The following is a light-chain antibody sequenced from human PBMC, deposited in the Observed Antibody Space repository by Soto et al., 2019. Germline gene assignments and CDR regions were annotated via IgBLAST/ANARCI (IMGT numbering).Light chain of an antibody. CDR3: QQYGSSPPYT. CDR2: GAS. V-gene: IGKV3-20*01. CDR1: QSVSSSY. Sequence: EIVLTQSAGTLSLSPGERATLSCRASQSVSSSYLAWYQQKPGQAPRLLIYGASSRATGIPDRFSGSGSGTDFTLTISTLEPEDFAVYYCQQYGSSPPYTFGQGTKLEIK. J-gene: IGKJ2*01.